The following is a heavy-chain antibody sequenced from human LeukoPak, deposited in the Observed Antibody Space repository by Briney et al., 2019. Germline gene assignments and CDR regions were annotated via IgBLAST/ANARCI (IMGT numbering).Heavy chain of an antibody. CDR1: GVTFSSYG. Sequence: GGSLRLSCAASGVTFSSYGMSWVRQAPGKGLEWVSAISGSGGSTYYADSVKGRVTISRDNSKNTLYLQMNSLRAEDTDVYYCAKGDWNPYYYYMDVWGKGTTVTVSS. D-gene: IGHD1-1*01. V-gene: IGHV3-23*01. J-gene: IGHJ6*03. CDR3: AKGDWNPYYYYMDV. CDR2: ISGSGGST.